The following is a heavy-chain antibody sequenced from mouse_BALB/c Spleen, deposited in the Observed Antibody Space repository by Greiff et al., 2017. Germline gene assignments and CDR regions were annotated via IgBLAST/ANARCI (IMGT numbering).Heavy chain of an antibody. V-gene: IGHV1-62-2*01. CDR2: FYPGSGSI. Sequence: VKLVESGAELVKPGASVKLSCKASGYTFTEYIIHWVKQRSGQGLEWIGWFYPGSGSIKYNEKFKDKATLTADKSSSTVYMELSRLTSEDSAVYFCARHEKDYEDVYFDYWGQGTTLTVSS. J-gene: IGHJ2*01. CDR3: ARHEKDYEDVYFDY. D-gene: IGHD2-4*01. CDR1: GYTFTEYI.